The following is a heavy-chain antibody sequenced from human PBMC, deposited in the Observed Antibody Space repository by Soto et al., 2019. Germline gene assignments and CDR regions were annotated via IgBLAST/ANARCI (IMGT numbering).Heavy chain of an antibody. Sequence: PGGSLRLSCAASGFGFATYGIYWVRQAPGKGLEWVASMWCDGSNKYYGDSVKGRFTISRDNSKSTAYLQMDSLRAEDTATYYCVRVYNYFGPGPPDALAVWGPGTMVTVSS. D-gene: IGHD3-10*01. V-gene: IGHV3-33*07. CDR1: GFGFATYG. J-gene: IGHJ3*01. CDR3: VRVYNYFGPGPPDALAV. CDR2: MWCDGSNK.